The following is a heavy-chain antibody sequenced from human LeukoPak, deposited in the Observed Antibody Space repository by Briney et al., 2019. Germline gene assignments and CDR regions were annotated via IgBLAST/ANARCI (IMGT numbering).Heavy chain of an antibody. Sequence: GASVKVSCKDSGYTLTELSMHWVRQAPGKGLEWMGGFDPEDGETIYAQKFQGRVTMTEDTSTDTAYMELSSLRSEDTAVYYCATPEIAVAGTFDYGGQGTLVTVSS. CDR3: ATPEIAVAGTFDY. CDR1: GYTLTELS. CDR2: FDPEDGET. D-gene: IGHD6-19*01. J-gene: IGHJ4*02. V-gene: IGHV1-24*01.